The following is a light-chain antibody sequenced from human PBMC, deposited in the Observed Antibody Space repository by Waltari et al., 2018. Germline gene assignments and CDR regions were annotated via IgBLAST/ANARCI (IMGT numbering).Light chain of an antibody. V-gene: IGLV3-21*04. CDR2: YDS. CDR1: VLGTRS. J-gene: IGLJ2*01. CDR3: QVWDSASDHPAVV. Sequence: SHVLSQPPSVSVAPGETARITCGGEVLGTRSVHWYRQKAAQAPVLVIRYDSDRPAGIPERFSGSKSGNTATLTISRFEGGDEADYYCQVWDSASDHPAVVFGGGTKVTVL.